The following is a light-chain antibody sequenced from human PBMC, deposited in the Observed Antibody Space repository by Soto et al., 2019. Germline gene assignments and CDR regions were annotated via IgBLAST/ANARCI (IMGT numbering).Light chain of an antibody. J-gene: IGKJ1*01. Sequence: DIQMTQSPSTLSASVGDRVTITCRASQSISNWLAWYQQKPGKAPKLLIYAASSLQSGVPSRFSGSGSGTDFTLTISSLQPEDFATYYCQQSYSTFGQGTKVDIK. V-gene: IGKV1-39*01. CDR3: QQSYST. CDR2: AAS. CDR1: QSISNW.